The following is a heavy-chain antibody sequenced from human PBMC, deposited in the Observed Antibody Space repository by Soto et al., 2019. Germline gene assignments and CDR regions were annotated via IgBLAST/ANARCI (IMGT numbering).Heavy chain of an antibody. Sequence: EVQLLESGGGLVQPGGSLRLSCAASGFTFSSYAMSWVRQAPGKGLEWVSAISGSGGSTYYADSVKGRFTISRDNSKNTLDLQMNSLRAEDTAVYYCAKDKVSPYYYYYYMDVWGKGTTVTVSS. CDR1: GFTFSSYA. V-gene: IGHV3-23*01. J-gene: IGHJ6*03. CDR3: AKDKVSPYYYYYYMDV. CDR2: ISGSGGST.